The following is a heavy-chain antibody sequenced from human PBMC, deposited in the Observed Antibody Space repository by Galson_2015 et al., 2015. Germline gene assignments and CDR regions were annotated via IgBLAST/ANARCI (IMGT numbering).Heavy chain of an antibody. V-gene: IGHV2-26*01. Sequence: PALVKPTQTLTLTCTVSGFSLSNARMGVSWIRQPPGKALEWLAPIFSNDEKSYSTSLKSRLTISKDTSKSQVVLTMTNMDPVDTATYYCARTSGLRYFDAVDYWGQGTLVTVSS. CDR1: GFSLSNARMG. J-gene: IGHJ4*02. D-gene: IGHD3-9*01. CDR3: ARTSGLRYFDAVDY. CDR2: IFSNDEK.